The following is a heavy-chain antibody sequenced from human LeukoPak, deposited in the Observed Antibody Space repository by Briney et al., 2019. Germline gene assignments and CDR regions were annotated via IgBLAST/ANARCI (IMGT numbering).Heavy chain of an antibody. Sequence: GGSLRLSCAASGFTFSSYWLTWVRQAPGKGLEWVANIKQDGSEKYYVDSVKGRFTISRENAENSVYLEMNSLRAEDTAVYYCARDQADFWSGYSLDVFDIWGQGTTVTVSS. CDR2: IKQDGSEK. V-gene: IGHV3-7*01. CDR1: GFTFSSYW. CDR3: ARDQADFWSGYSLDVFDI. J-gene: IGHJ3*02. D-gene: IGHD3-3*01.